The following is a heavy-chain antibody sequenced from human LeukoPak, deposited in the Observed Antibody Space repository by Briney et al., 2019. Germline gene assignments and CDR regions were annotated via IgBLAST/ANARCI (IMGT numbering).Heavy chain of an antibody. CDR1: GYTFTSYY. J-gene: IGHJ4*02. Sequence: ASVKVSCKASGYTFTSYYMHWVRQAPGQGPEWMGWIFPRSGGTKYAQKFQGRVTMTRDTSISTAYMELYSLRHDDTAVYFCATGLGYYDSTIRDWGQGTLVTVSS. CDR3: ATGLGYYDSTIRD. D-gene: IGHD3-22*01. CDR2: IFPRSGGT. V-gene: IGHV1-2*02.